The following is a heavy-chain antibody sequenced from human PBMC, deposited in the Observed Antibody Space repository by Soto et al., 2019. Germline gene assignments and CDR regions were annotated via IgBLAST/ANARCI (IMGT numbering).Heavy chain of an antibody. J-gene: IGHJ4*02. CDR1: GFSLSTGGVG. D-gene: IGHD5-18*01. CDR2: IYWDDDK. Sequence: QITLKESGPTLVKPTQTLTLTCTFSGFSLSTGGVGVGWIRQPPGKALEWLALIYWDDDKRYSPSLKSRLTINKETSKNQVVLTMTNIDPVDTGTYYCAHSSDTAMALDYWGQGTLVTVSS. V-gene: IGHV2-5*02. CDR3: AHSSDTAMALDY.